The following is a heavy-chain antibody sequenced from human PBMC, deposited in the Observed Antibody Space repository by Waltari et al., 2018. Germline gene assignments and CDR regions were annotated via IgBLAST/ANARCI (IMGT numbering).Heavy chain of an antibody. V-gene: IGHV3-9*01. J-gene: IGHJ6*03. CDR3: ARSQRDDYYYYMDV. CDR2: ISWNSGSI. Sequence: EVQLVESGGGLVQPGRSLRLSCAASGFTFDDYAMHWVGQAPGKGLEWVSGISWNSGSIGYADSVKGRFTISRDNAKNSLYLQMNSLRAEDTALYYCARSQRDDYYYYMDVWGKGTTVTVSS. D-gene: IGHD6-25*01. CDR1: GFTFDDYA.